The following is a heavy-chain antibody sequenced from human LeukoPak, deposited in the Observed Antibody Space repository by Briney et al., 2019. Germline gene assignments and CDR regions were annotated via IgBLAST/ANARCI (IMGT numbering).Heavy chain of an antibody. V-gene: IGHV4-59*01. CDR2: MYSGGTT. CDR1: DGSINGYY. Sequence: SETLSLTCTVSDGSINGYYWSWIRQPPGKGLDWIGYMYSGGTTNYSPSLKSRVTISEDMSKNQFSLKLTSVTAADTAVYYCASQTYSSSFRVVEDTYYFDYWGQGTLVTVSS. CDR3: ASQTYSSSFRVVEDTYYFDY. J-gene: IGHJ4*02. D-gene: IGHD6-13*01.